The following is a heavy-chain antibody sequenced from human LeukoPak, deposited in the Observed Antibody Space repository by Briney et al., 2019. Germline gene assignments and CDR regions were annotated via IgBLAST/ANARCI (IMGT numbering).Heavy chain of an antibody. Sequence: GESLQISCKGSGYSFTSYWIGWVRQMRGKGREWMGIIYPGDSDTRHSPSFQGQVTISADKSISTAYLQWSSLKASDTAMYYCARPVGARVLRFDPWGQGTLVTVSS. CDR3: ARPVGARVLRFDP. V-gene: IGHV5-51*01. CDR1: GYSFTSYW. J-gene: IGHJ5*02. D-gene: IGHD1-26*01. CDR2: IYPGDSDT.